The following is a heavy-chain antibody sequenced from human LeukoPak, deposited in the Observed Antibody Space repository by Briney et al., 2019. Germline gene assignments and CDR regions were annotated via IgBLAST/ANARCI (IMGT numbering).Heavy chain of an antibody. Sequence: GGSLRLSCAASGFTVSSNYMSWVRQAPGKGLEWVSVIYSGGSTYYADSVKGRFTISRDNSKNTLYLQMNSLRAEDTAVYYCARSFSRGYFDYWGQGTLVTVSS. D-gene: IGHD3-16*02. CDR1: GFTVSSNY. J-gene: IGHJ4*02. V-gene: IGHV3-66*01. CDR3: ARSFSRGYFDY. CDR2: IYSGGST.